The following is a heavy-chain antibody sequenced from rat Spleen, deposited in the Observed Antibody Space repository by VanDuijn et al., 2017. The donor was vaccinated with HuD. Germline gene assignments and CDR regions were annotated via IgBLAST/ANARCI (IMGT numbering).Heavy chain of an antibody. V-gene: IGHV2-63*01. Sequence: QVQLKESGPGLVQPSQTLSLTCTVSGFSLTSYNVHWVRQPPGKGLEWMGRMRYNGDTSYNSALKSRLSISRDTSKSQVFLKMNSLQTEDTAMYFCAGHWEGNWFAYWGQGVMVTVSS. CDR1: GFSLTSYN. J-gene: IGHJ2*01. CDR3: AGHWEGNWFAY. D-gene: IGHD5-1*01. CDR2: MRYNGDT.